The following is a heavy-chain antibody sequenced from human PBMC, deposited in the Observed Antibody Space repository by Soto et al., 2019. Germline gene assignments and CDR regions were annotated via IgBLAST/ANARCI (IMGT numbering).Heavy chain of an antibody. CDR3: AKECVYCSSTSCFANRGWFDP. CDR2: ISYDGSNK. J-gene: IGHJ5*02. CDR1: GFSFSSDG. D-gene: IGHD2-2*01. V-gene: IGHV3-30*18. Sequence: SLTLSCAASGFSFSSDGLHWVCLAPGQGQERVAVISYDGSNKSYADPAIGRFILFRQNSKNTQYFQRHSLGAEATAAFYFAKECVYCSSTSCFANRGWFDPWGQGTLVTVSS.